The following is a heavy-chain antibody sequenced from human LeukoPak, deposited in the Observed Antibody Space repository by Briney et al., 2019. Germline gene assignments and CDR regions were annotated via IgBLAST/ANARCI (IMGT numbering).Heavy chain of an antibody. CDR2: IYYSGST. V-gene: IGHV4-59*11. CDR1: GGSTSSHY. D-gene: IGHD3-3*01. CDR3: ARDKGPAYDFWSGYRPAWFDP. J-gene: IGHJ5*02. Sequence: SETLSLTCTVSGGSTSSHYWSWIRQPPGKGLEWIGYIYYSGSTNYNPSLKSRVTISVDTSKNQFSLKLSSVTAADTAVYYCARDKGPAYDFWSGYRPAWFDPWGQGTLVTVSS.